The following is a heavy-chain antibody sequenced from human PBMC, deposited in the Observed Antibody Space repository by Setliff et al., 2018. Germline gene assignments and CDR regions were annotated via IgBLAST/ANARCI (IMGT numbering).Heavy chain of an antibody. CDR1: GYTFSRNY. V-gene: IGHV1-18*01. Sequence: ASVKVSCKAYGYTFSRNYITWVRQAPGRGLKWMGWISGYNGHTEYAQKFRHKFTMTTDTSTSTAYMELRSLRSDDTAVYYCARGGNTYAFNWFDPWGQGTLVTVSS. D-gene: IGHD5-18*01. CDR3: ARGGNTYAFNWFDP. J-gene: IGHJ5*02. CDR2: ISGYNGHT.